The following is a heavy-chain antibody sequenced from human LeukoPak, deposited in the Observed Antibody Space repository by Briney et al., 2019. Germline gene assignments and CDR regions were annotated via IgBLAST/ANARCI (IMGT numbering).Heavy chain of an antibody. J-gene: IGHJ4*02. CDR1: GYTSPLYG. CDR2: INPNSGGT. CDR3: ARGPYYYDSSGYFYYFDY. D-gene: IGHD3-22*01. Sequence: EASVMVSCKVSGYTSPLYGITWVRQAPGQGLEWMGWINPNSGGTNYAQKFQGWVTMTRDTSISTAYMELSRLRSDDTAVYYCARGPYYYDSSGYFYYFDYWGQGTLVTVSS. V-gene: IGHV1-2*04.